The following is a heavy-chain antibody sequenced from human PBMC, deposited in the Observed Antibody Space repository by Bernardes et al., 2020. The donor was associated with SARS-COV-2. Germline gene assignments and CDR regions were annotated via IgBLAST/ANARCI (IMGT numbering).Heavy chain of an antibody. CDR2: VSATGDT. Sequence: GGSLRLSCAGSGFTLDTFAMSWVRQVPGKGLEWVSGVSATGDTYYADSVKGRFTISRDNSNNILFLQMNNLRAEDTAVYFCARDRQKTFGVSVPLEAFDLWGQGTTVSVCS. CDR1: GFTLDTFA. J-gene: IGHJ3*01. D-gene: IGHD3-16*01. CDR3: ARDRQKTFGVSVPLEAFDL. V-gene: IGHV3-23*01.